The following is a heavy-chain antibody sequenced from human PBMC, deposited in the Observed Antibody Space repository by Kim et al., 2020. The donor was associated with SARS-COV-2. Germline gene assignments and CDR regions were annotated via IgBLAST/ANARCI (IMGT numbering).Heavy chain of an antibody. CDR1: GGSISSSSYY. D-gene: IGHD1-26*01. J-gene: IGHJ4*02. CDR2: IYYSGST. V-gene: IGHV4-39*01. CDR3: ARLGGGSSTDFDY. Sequence: SETLSLTCTVSGGSISSSSYYWGWIRQPPGKGPEWIGSIYYSGSTYYTPSLKSRFTISVDTSKNQFSLKLSSVTAADTAVYYCARLGGGSSTDFDYWGQGTLVTVSS.